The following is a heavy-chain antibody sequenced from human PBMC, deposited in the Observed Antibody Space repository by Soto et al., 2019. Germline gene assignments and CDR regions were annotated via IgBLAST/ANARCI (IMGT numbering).Heavy chain of an antibody. Sequence: DVQLLESGGGLVQPGGSLRLSCAASGFSFSSYAMVWVRQAPGKGLEWVAVISARGGSSYFADSVKGRFTLSRDNSKNVLSLEMNSVRAEDTAIYFCAKGSIEYSASVDNWGQGTLVVVSS. CDR1: GFSFSSYA. D-gene: IGHD5-12*01. V-gene: IGHV3-23*01. CDR3: AKGSIEYSASVDN. CDR2: ISARGGSS. J-gene: IGHJ4*02.